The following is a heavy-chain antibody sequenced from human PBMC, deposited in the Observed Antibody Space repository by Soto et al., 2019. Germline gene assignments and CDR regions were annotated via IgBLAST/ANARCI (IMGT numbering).Heavy chain of an antibody. J-gene: IGHJ4*02. V-gene: IGHV4-39*02. CDR2: IYYNGNT. D-gene: IGHD2-2*01. CDR1: GGSVGSSSYY. Sequence: QLQLQGSGPGLVKPSETLSLTCTVSGGSVGSSSYYWGWIRQPPGKALEWIGSIYYNGNTFYNPSLESRVSISIDTSRNHFSLNLRSVTATDTAVYFCARPLKYCSSTSCNFDYWGQGNLVTVSS. CDR3: ARPLKYCSSTSCNFDY.